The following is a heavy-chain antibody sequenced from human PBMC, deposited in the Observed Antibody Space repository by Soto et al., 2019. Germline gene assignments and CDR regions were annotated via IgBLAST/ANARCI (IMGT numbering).Heavy chain of an antibody. J-gene: IGHJ4*02. D-gene: IGHD6-19*01. CDR1: SGFTFRSYW. Sequence: EVQLVESGGGLVQPGGSLRLSCAASSGFTFRSYWMNWVRQAPGKGLEWVANIKQDGSEKNYGDSVKGRFTISRDNAKNSLYLQMTGLRADDTAVYYCAGGGGWESDSWGQGTLVIVSS. CDR2: IKQDGSEK. V-gene: IGHV3-7*01. CDR3: AGGGGWESDS.